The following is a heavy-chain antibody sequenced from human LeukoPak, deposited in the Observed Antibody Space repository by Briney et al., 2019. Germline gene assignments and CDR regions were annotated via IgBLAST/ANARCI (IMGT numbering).Heavy chain of an antibody. CDR2: IYCSGST. V-gene: IGHV4-59*01. D-gene: IGHD4-17*01. CDR3: ARTGSTVTMLYPFDH. CDR1: GGSIRSYY. Sequence: SETLSLTCTVSGGSIRSYYWSWIRQPPGRGLEWIGYIYCSGSTNYNPSLKSRVSISVDTSKNQFSLKLSSVTAADTAVYYCARTGSTVTMLYPFDHWGQGTLVTVSS. J-gene: IGHJ4*02.